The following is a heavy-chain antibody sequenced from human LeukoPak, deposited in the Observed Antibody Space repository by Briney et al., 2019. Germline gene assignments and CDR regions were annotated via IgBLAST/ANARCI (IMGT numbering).Heavy chain of an antibody. CDR1: GGSFSVYY. CDR2: INHSGST. D-gene: IGHD4-23*01. Sequence: SETLSLTCAVYGGSFSVYYWRLIRQPPGKGLEWIGEINHSGSTNYNPSLKSRVTISVDTSKNQFSLKLSSVTAADTAVYYCARGTTAVVNFDYWGQGTLVTVSS. V-gene: IGHV4-34*01. J-gene: IGHJ4*02. CDR3: ARGTTAVVNFDY.